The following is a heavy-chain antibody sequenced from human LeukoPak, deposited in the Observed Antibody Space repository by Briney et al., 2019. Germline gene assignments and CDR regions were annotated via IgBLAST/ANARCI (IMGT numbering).Heavy chain of an antibody. CDR2: INHSGST. V-gene: IGHV4-34*01. Sequence: PSETLSLTCVVYGGSFSGYYWSWIRQPPGKGLEWIGEINHSGSTNYNPSLKSRVTISVDTSKNQFSLKLSSVTAADTALYYCARTGDSSAFYRNAIDYWGQGTLVTVSS. J-gene: IGHJ4*02. CDR3: ARTGDSSAFYRNAIDY. D-gene: IGHD3-22*01. CDR1: GGSFSGYY.